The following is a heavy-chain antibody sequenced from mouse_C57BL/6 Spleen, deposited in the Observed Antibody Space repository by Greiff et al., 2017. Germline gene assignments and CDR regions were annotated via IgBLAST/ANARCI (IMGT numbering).Heavy chain of an antibody. J-gene: IGHJ4*01. CDR3: TRNYGPYYAMDY. D-gene: IGHD1-1*01. CDR2: IDPETGGT. Sequence: VQRVESGAELVRPGASVTLSCKASGYTFTDYEMHWVKQTPVHGLEWIGAIDPETGGTAYNQKFKGKAILTADKSSSTAYMELRSLTSEDSAVYYCTRNYGPYYAMDYWGQGTSVTVSS. CDR1: GYTFTDYE. V-gene: IGHV1-15*01.